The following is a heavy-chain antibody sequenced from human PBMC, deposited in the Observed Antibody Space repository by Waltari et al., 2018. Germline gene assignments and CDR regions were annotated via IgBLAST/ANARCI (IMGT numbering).Heavy chain of an antibody. D-gene: IGHD3-10*02. CDR1: GFSFDDYA. CDR3: AKDTEVFGEISSPYAMDV. Sequence: EVQLVESGGGLVQPGRSLRLSCAASGFSFDDYAMHWVWLAPGKGLEWVSGVSWNRGNIDYADSVKGRFTISRDNARKSLYLQMNSLRADDTAVYYCAKDTEVFGEISSPYAMDVWGQGTTVTVSS. CDR2: VSWNRGNI. J-gene: IGHJ6*02. V-gene: IGHV3-9*01.